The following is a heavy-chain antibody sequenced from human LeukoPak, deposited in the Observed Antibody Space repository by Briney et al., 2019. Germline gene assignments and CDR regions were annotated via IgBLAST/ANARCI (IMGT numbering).Heavy chain of an antibody. V-gene: IGHV3-23*01. J-gene: IGHJ6*03. CDR2: ISGSGGST. CDR3: AKGSTATHLYYYYYYMDV. D-gene: IGHD5/OR15-5a*01. CDR1: GFTLRNYG. Sequence: GGTLRLSCAASGFTLRNYGMSWVRQAPGKGLEWVSVISGSGGSTYYADSVKGRFTISRDNSKNTLYLQMNSLRAEDTAVYYCAKGSTATHLYYYYYYMDVWGKGTTVTISS.